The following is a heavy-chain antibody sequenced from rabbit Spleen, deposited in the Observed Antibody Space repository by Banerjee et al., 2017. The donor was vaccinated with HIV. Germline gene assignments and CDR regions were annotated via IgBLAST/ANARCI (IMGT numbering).Heavy chain of an antibody. CDR3: ARDLTSVIGWNFNL. CDR1: GGSVNDKDV. J-gene: IGHJ4*01. CDR2: INTATGKC. Sequence: QEQLEESGGGLVKPEGSLTLTCKASGGSVNDKDVMCWVRQAPGKGLEWIACINTATGKCVYATWAKGRFTISRTSSTTVTLQMTSLTAADTATYFCARDLTSVIGWNFNLWGPGTLVTVS. V-gene: IGHV1S45*01. D-gene: IGHD1-1*01.